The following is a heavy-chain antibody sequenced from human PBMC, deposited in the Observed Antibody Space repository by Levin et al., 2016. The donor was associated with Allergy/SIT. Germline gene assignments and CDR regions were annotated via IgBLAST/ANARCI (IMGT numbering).Heavy chain of an antibody. Sequence: SETLSLTCTVSGGSISSDYWSWIRQPPGKGLEWIGYIYYSGSTNYNPSLKSRVTISVDTSKNQFSLRLTSVTAADTAVYYCARDPARVILTGHVGWFDPWGQGTLVTVSS. CDR3: ARDPARVILTGHVGWFDP. CDR2: IYYSGST. CDR1: GGSISSDY. V-gene: IGHV4-59*13. J-gene: IGHJ5*02. D-gene: IGHD3-9*01.